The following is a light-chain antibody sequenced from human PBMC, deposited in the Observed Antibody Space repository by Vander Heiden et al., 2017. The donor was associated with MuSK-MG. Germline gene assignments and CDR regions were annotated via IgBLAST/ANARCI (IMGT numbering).Light chain of an antibody. CDR1: QSVSSY. CDR2: DES. V-gene: IGKV3D-11*02. CDR3: QQRSNWSIT. J-gene: IGKJ5*01. Sequence: ELVLTPSPATLSLPPRERATLSCRSSQSVSSYLAWYQQQTGQDPRLLIYDESNRATSIPARCSGSGPGTDLTLTISSLEHEDVAVYYCQQRSNWSITFGQGTRLEIK.